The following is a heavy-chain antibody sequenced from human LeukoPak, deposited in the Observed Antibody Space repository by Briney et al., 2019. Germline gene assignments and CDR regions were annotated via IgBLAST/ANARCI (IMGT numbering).Heavy chain of an antibody. CDR1: GGSFSGYY. J-gene: IGHJ4*02. D-gene: IGHD3-3*01. CDR3: ARAFGVVIGNYFDY. CDR2: INHSGST. Sequence: SETLSLTCAVYGGSFSGYYWSWIRQPPGKGLEWIGEINHSGSTNYNPSLKSRVTISVDTSKNQFSLKLSSVTAADTAVYYCARAFGVVIGNYFDYWGQGTLVTVSS. V-gene: IGHV4-34*01.